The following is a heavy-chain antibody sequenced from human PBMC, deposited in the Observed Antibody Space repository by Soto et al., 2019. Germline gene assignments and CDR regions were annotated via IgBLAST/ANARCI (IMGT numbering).Heavy chain of an antibody. J-gene: IGHJ6*02. V-gene: IGHV3-7*01. CDR3: ARDKGSSGYDYYYYYGMDV. CDR2: IKQDGSEK. D-gene: IGHD3-22*01. Sequence: GGSLRLSCAASGFTFSSYWMSWVRQAPGKGLEWVANIKQDGSEKYYVDSVKGRFTISRDNAKNSLYLQMNSLRAEDTAVYYCARDKGSSGYDYYYYYGMDVWGQGTKVTV. CDR1: GFTFSSYW.